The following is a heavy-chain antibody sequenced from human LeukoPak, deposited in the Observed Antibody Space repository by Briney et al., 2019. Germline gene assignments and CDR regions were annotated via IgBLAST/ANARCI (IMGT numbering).Heavy chain of an antibody. D-gene: IGHD6-13*01. Sequence: KPGGSLRLSCAASGFTFSSYSMNWVRQAPGKGLEWVSSISSSSSYIYYADSVKGRFTISRDNAKNSLYLQMNSLRAEDTAVYYCARDVAYSSSWVGEEPSNYYYYMDVWGKGTTVTISS. CDR1: GFTFSSYS. CDR3: ARDVAYSSSWVGEEPSNYYYYMDV. J-gene: IGHJ6*03. CDR2: ISSSSSYI. V-gene: IGHV3-21*01.